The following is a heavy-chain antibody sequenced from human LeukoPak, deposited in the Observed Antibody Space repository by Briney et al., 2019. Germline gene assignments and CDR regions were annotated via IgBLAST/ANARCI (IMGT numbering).Heavy chain of an antibody. CDR3: AKGIGSSGWTGGYYFDY. D-gene: IGHD6-19*01. CDR2: ISWNSGTR. J-gene: IGHJ4*02. Sequence: GRSLRLSCAASGFTFGDYAMHWVRQAPGKGLEWVSGISWNSGTRGYADSVKGRFTISRDNAKNSLYLQMNSLRAEDTALYYCAKGIGSSGWTGGYYFDYWGQGTLVTVSS. V-gene: IGHV3-9*01. CDR1: GFTFGDYA.